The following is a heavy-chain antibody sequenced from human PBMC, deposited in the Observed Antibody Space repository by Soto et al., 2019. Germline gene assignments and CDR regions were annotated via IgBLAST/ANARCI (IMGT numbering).Heavy chain of an antibody. CDR2: IYTSGST. J-gene: IGHJ2*01. CDR3: ARVRSGFTMVRGVKLGDWYFDL. D-gene: IGHD3-10*01. V-gene: IGHV4-4*07. CDR1: GGSISSYY. Sequence: QVQLQESGPGLVKPSETLSLTCTVSGGSISSYYWSWIRQPAGKGLEWIGRIYTSGSTNYNPSLKSRVTMSVDTSKNQFSLKLSSVTAADTAVYYCARVRSGFTMVRGVKLGDWYFDLWGRGTLVTVSS.